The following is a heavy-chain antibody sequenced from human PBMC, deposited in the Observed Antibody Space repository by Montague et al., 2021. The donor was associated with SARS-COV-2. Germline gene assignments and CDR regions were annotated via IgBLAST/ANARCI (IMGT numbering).Heavy chain of an antibody. J-gene: IGHJ4*02. CDR3: ARGRQHFNMIVVVMTGGGYYFDY. D-gene: IGHD3-22*01. CDR2: INHRGTS. CDR1: GGSFSDYY. Sequence: SETLSLTCAVYGGSFSDYYWSWIRQPPGKGLEWIGEINHRGTSKYNPSPKSRVSISLDTSKNQFSLYLSSVTAADTAVYYCARGRQHFNMIVVVMTGGGYYFDYWGQGTLVTVSS. V-gene: IGHV4-34*01.